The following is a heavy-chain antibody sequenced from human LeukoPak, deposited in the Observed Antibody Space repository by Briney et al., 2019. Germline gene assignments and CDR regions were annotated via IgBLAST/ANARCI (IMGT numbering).Heavy chain of an antibody. Sequence: ASVKVSCKASGYTFTSYYMHWVRQAPGQGLEWMGIINPSGGSTSYAQKFQGGVTMTRDTSTSTVYMELSSLGSEDTAVYYCARVRQQWLTIDYWGQGTLVTVSS. CDR2: INPSGGST. V-gene: IGHV1-46*03. CDR1: GYTFTSYY. CDR3: ARVRQQWLTIDY. J-gene: IGHJ4*02. D-gene: IGHD6-19*01.